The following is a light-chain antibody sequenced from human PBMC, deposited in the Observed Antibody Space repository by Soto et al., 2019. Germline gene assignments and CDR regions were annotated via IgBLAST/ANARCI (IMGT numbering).Light chain of an antibody. CDR3: QQYNNWPQT. Sequence: EIVLTQSPGTLSLSPGERATLSCRASQSVSSANFAWYQQKPGQAPRLLIYGASTRAAGIPDRFSGSGSGTEFTLTISSLQSEDFAVYYCQQYNNWPQTFGQGTKVDIK. CDR1: QSVSSAN. V-gene: IGKV3D-15*01. J-gene: IGKJ1*01. CDR2: GAS.